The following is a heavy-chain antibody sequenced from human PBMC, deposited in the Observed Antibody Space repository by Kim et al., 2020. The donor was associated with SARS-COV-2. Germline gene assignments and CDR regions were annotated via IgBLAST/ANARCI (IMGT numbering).Heavy chain of an antibody. CDR2: IYYSGST. Sequence: SETLSLTCTVSGGSISSYYWSWIRQPPGKGLEWIGYIYYSGSTNYNPSLKSRVTISVDTSKNQFSLKLSSVTAADTAVYYCARLWSIRWYDSSSSHFYYYYGMDVWGQGTTVTVSS. V-gene: IGHV4-59*08. CDR3: ARLWSIRWYDSSSSHFYYYYGMDV. D-gene: IGHD6-6*01. J-gene: IGHJ6*02. CDR1: GGSISSYY.